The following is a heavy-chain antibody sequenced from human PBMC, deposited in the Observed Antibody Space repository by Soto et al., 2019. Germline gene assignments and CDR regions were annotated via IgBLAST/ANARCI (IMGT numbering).Heavy chain of an antibody. J-gene: IGHJ4*02. CDR1: GGSVSSSSYY. Sequence: SETLSLTCTVSGGSVSSSSYYWGWVRQPPGKGLEWIGEINHSGSTNYNPSLKSRVTISVDTSKNQFSLKLSSVTAADTAVYYCARGPAYYDSSGYSHWGQGTLVTVSS. CDR2: INHSGST. V-gene: IGHV4-39*07. D-gene: IGHD3-22*01. CDR3: ARGPAYYDSSGYSH.